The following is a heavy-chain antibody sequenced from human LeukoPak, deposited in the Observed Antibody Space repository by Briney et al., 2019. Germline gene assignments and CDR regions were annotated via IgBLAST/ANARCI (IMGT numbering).Heavy chain of an antibody. CDR2: IKEDGSET. CDR3: EAYGSV. Sequence: GGSLRLSCAASGLIFSNYWMTWVRQAPGKGLEWVANIKEDGSETYYVDSVKGRFTISRDNDKNTLYLQMNSLRAEDTAVYYCEAYGSVWGQGPLVIVSS. J-gene: IGHJ4*02. V-gene: IGHV3-7*03. D-gene: IGHD3-10*01. CDR1: GLIFSNYW.